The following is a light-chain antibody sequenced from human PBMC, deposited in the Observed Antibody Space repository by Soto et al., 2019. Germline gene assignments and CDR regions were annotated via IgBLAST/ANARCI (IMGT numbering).Light chain of an antibody. CDR3: QQYGITGT. CDR1: QSVSNNY. Sequence: LRHNPTTLALPQGERAALSYRASQSVSNNYLAWYQQKPGQAPRLLIYGASNRATGIPDRCSGSGSGTDFTLTISRLEPEDFAGYYCQQYGITGTSGQGTEV. CDR2: GAS. V-gene: IGKV3-20*01. J-gene: IGKJ1*01.